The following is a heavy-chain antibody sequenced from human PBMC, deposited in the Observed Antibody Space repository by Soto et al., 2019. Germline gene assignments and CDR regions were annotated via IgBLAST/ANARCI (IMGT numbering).Heavy chain of an antibody. CDR1: GFTFSTYS. CDR3: ARVAGSTYYYYYMDV. CDR2: ISSSSSYI. D-gene: IGHD6-25*01. J-gene: IGHJ6*03. V-gene: IGHV3-21*01. Sequence: GGSLRLSCAASGFTFSTYSMNWVRQAPGKGLEWVSSISSSSSYIYYADSVKGRFTISRDNAKNSLYLQMNSLRAEDTAVYYCARVAGSTYYYYYMDVWGKGTTVTVSS.